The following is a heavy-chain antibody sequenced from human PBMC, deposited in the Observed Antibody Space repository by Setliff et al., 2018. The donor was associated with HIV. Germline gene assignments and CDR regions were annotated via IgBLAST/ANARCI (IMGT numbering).Heavy chain of an antibody. CDR1: GGSISSGDYF. CDR3: ARGRVDDSSGYYGVVDYYYYYYMDV. D-gene: IGHD3-22*01. V-gene: IGHV4-30-4*08. J-gene: IGHJ6*03. Sequence: PSETLSLTCTVSGGSISSGDYFLSWIRQAPGKGLEWIGCIYYSGSAYYNPSLQSRVTISVDTSKNQVSLKLNSVTAADTAVYYCARGRVDDSSGYYGVVDYYYYYYMDVWGRGTTVTVSS. CDR2: IYYSGSA.